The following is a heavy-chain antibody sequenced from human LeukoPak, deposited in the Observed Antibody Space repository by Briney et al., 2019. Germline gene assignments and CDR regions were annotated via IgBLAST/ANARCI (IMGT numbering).Heavy chain of an antibody. D-gene: IGHD2-2*01. CDR1: GFTFSNYW. V-gene: IGHV3-74*01. Sequence: PGGSLRLSCAASGFTFSNYWMHWVRQTPGKGLVWVSRILSDGSSASYADSVKGRFTISRDNAKNTLYLQMNSLRAEDTAVYYCVRGYCAVTSCYFSSSYNWFDPWGQGTLVTVSS. J-gene: IGHJ5*02. CDR2: ILSDGSSA. CDR3: VRGYCAVTSCYFSSSYNWFDP.